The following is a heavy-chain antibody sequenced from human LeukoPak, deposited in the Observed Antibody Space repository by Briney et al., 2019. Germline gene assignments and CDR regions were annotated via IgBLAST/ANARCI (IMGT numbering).Heavy chain of an antibody. V-gene: IGHV4-39*07. Sequence: SETLSLTCTVSGGSVSSNSYYWGWIRQPPGKGLEWIGSMSYSGSTYSNPSLKSRVTISVDTSKNQFSLKLSSVTAADTAVYYCARGGRDSYFDYWGQGTLVTVSS. CDR3: ARGGRDSYFDY. D-gene: IGHD3-16*01. J-gene: IGHJ4*02. CDR1: GGSVSSNSYY. CDR2: MSYSGST.